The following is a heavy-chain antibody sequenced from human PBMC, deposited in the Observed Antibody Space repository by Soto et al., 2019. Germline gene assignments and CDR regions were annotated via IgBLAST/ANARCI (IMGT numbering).Heavy chain of an antibody. CDR2: FYDSGST. D-gene: IGHD5-12*01. V-gene: IGHV4-61*01. Sequence: PSETLSLTCTVSGGSVSSGSFYCSWIRRPLGKGLEWIGYFYDSGSTNYNPSLRSRVTMSVDTSKNQFSLKLSSVTAADTAVYYCAASAPPATNYYYAMDVWGQGTTVTVSS. CDR1: GGSVSSGSFY. J-gene: IGHJ6*02. CDR3: AASAPPATNYYYAMDV.